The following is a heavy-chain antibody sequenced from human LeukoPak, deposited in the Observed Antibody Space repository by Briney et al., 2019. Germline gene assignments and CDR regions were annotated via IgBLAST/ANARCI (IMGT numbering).Heavy chain of an antibody. D-gene: IGHD1-26*01. CDR2: IWSDGTTK. J-gene: IGHJ3*02. CDR3: AKTLRELSGGAFDI. Sequence: GRSLRLSCAASGFTLSTSGMHWVRQAPGKGLEWVAVIWSDGTTKDYPDSVKGRFTISRDTSKNTLYLQMNSLRAEDTAVYYCAKTLRELSGGAFDIWGQGTMVTVSS. V-gene: IGHV3-33*06. CDR1: GFTLSTSG.